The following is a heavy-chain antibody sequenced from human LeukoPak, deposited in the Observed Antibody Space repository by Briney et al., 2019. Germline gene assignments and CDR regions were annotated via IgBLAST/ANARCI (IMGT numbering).Heavy chain of an antibody. CDR3: ASPCCPNKYDYVWGSYRYTFTY. D-gene: IGHD3-16*02. CDR1: GGTFSSYA. V-gene: IGHV1-69*01. Sequence: SVKVSCKASGGTFSSYAISWVRQAPGQGLAWMGGIIPIFGTANYAQKFQGRVTITADESTSTAYMELSSLRSEDTAVYYCASPCCPNKYDYVWGSYRYTFTYWGQGTLVTVSS. J-gene: IGHJ4*02. CDR2: IIPIFGTA.